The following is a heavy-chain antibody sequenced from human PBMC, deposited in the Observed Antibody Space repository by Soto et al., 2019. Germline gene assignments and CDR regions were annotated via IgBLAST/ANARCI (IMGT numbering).Heavy chain of an antibody. Sequence: EVQLVESGGGLVQPGGSLRLSCAASGFTFSSYSMNWVRQAPGKGLEWVSYISSSSSTIYYADSVKGRFTISRDNAKNSLYLPIKSLRAEDTAVYYCARGPYYYDSSGPWGYFDLWGRGTLVTVSS. CDR1: GFTFSSYS. CDR3: ARGPYYYDSSGPWGYFDL. V-gene: IGHV3-48*01. D-gene: IGHD3-22*01. J-gene: IGHJ2*01. CDR2: ISSSSSTI.